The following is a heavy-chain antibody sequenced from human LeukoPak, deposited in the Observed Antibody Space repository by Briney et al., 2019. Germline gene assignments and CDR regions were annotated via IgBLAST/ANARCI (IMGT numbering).Heavy chain of an antibody. J-gene: IGHJ4*02. CDR2: IIPIFGTA. CDR1: GGTFSSYA. V-gene: IGHV1-69*13. D-gene: IGHD3-16*02. Sequence: SVKVSCKASGGTFSSYAISWVRQAPGQGLEWMGGIIPIFGTANYAQKFQGRVTITADESTSTAYMELSSLRPEDTAVYYCARAVRLGELSLYRAFDYWGQGTLVTVSS. CDR3: ARAVRLGELSLYRAFDY.